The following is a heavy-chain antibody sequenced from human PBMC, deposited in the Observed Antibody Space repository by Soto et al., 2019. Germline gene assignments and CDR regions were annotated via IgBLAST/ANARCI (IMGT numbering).Heavy chain of an antibody. CDR1: GFTVSSNY. Sequence: GGSLRLSCAASGFTVSSNYMSWVRQAPGKGLEWVSVIYSGGSTYYADSVKGRFTISRDNSKNTLYLQMNSLRAEDTAVYYCARDWGYCSSTSCYEGYFDYWGQGPLVTVSS. J-gene: IGHJ4*02. D-gene: IGHD2-2*01. CDR2: IYSGGST. V-gene: IGHV3-66*02. CDR3: ARDWGYCSSTSCYEGYFDY.